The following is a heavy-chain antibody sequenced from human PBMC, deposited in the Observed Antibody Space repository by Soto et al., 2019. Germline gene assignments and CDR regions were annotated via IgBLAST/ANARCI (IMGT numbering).Heavy chain of an antibody. CDR2: ISYDGSKE. J-gene: IGHJ6*02. D-gene: IGHD2-8*01. V-gene: IGHV3-30-3*01. CDR3: ARVNGYYYYAMDV. CDR1: GFTFSSYA. Sequence: QVQLVESGGGVVQPGRSLRLSCAASGFTFSSYAMHCVRQAPGKGLEWVAIISYDGSKEIYADSVKGRFTISRDNSKNTLYLQMNSLRAEDTAVYYCARVNGYYYYAMDVWGQGTTVTVSS.